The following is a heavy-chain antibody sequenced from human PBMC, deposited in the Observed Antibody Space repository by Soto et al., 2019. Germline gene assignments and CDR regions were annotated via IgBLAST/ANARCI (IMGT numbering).Heavy chain of an antibody. D-gene: IGHD5-18*01. V-gene: IGHV1-69*13. Sequence: QVHLVQSGAEVKKPGSSVKVSCTSSGDTFSSYSYSWVRLVPGQGLEWMGGFSHVFGGTNYEQNFLDRVKLTGNHTMPTVNLELSGLTSEGTVVYYCARGDTRGSFPRVDLWGQGTLVTISS. J-gene: IGHJ5*02. CDR3: ARGDTRGSFPRVDL. CDR1: GDTFSSYS. CDR2: FSHVFGGT.